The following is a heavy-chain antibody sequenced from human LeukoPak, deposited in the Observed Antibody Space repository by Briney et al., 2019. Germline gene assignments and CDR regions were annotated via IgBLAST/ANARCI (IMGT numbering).Heavy chain of an antibody. CDR3: AKDDGGSYYIYYYYMDV. D-gene: IGHD1-26*01. V-gene: IGHV3-23*01. CDR1: GFTFSNYA. CDR2: ISNSGGNT. Sequence: GGSLRLSCAASGFTFSNYAMHWVRQAPGKGLEWVSAISNSGGNTYYADSVKGRFTISRDKSRNTLYLQMDSLRAEDTAVYYCAKDDGGSYYIYYYYMDVWGKGTTVTISS. J-gene: IGHJ6*03.